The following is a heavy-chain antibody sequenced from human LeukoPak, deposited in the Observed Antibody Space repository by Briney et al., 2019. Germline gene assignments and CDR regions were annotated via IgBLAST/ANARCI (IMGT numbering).Heavy chain of an antibody. CDR3: ARGADNNVLRYFDWLYEPGKEYYGMDV. V-gene: IGHV4-61*02. CDR2: IYTSGST. Sequence: PSETLSLTCTASGGSISSGSYYWSWIRQPAGKGLEWIGRIYTSGSTNYNPSLKSRVTISVDTSKNQFSLKLSSVTAADTAVYYCARGADNNVLRYFDWLYEPGKEYYGMDVWGQGTTVTVSS. CDR1: GGSISSGSYY. J-gene: IGHJ6*02. D-gene: IGHD3-9*01.